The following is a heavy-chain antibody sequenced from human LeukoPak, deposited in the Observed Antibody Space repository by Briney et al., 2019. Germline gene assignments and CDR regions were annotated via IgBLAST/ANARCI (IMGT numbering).Heavy chain of an antibody. V-gene: IGHV4-34*01. CDR2: INHSWGT. CDR3: ARHRYDYVWGSYRDWGGSLNWFDP. J-gene: IGHJ5*02. Sequence: PSETLSLTCAVYSGSFSGYYWTWFRQPPGKGLEWIGEINHSWGTKYNPSLKSRVTISVDTSKNQFSLKLSSVTAADTAVYYCARHRYDYVWGSYRDWGGSLNWFDPWGQGTLVTVSS. CDR1: SGSFSGYY. D-gene: IGHD3-16*02.